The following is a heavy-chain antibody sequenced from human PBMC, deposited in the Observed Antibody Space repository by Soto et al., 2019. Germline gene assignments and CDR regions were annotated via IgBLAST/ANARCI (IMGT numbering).Heavy chain of an antibody. CDR3: TRGTRTYYYDSSGSWFDP. CDR1: GDSVSSNTAT. J-gene: IGHJ5*02. V-gene: IGHV6-1*01. Sequence: PSQTLSLTCAISGDSVSSNTATWNWIRQSPSRGLEWLGRTYYRSKFYNDYAVSVKSRIAITPDTSKNQFSLQLSSVTPGDTALYYCTRGTRTYYYDSSGSWFDPWGQGTLVTVSS. CDR2: TYYRSKFYN. D-gene: IGHD3-22*01.